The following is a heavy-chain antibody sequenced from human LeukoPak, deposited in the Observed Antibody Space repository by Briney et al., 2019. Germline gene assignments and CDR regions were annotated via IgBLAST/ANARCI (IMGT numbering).Heavy chain of an antibody. CDR3: ASSILSVAAWFDP. CDR1: GDTFISYA. J-gene: IGHJ5*02. Sequence: ASVKVSCKASGDTFISYAISWVRQAPGQGLEWMGGIIPKFGTANYAQKFQGRVTITADKSTSTAYMELSSLRSEDTAVYYCASSILSVAAWFDPWGQGTLVTVSS. CDR2: IIPKFGTA. V-gene: IGHV1-69*06. D-gene: IGHD6-19*01.